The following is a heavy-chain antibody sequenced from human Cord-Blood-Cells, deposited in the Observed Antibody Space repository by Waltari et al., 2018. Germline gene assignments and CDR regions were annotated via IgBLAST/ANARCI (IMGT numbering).Heavy chain of an antibody. V-gene: IGHV4-39*01. CDR3: ARSFDGYNSSSEYFQH. Sequence: QLQLQESGPGLVKPSETLSLTCTVSGGSISSSSYSWGWIHQPPGKGLEWIGSIYYSGSTYYNPSLKSRVTISVDTSKNQFSLKLSSVTAADTAVYYCARSFDGYNSSSEYFQHWGQGTLVTVSS. D-gene: IGHD6-13*01. CDR1: GGSISSSSYS. J-gene: IGHJ1*01. CDR2: IYYSGST.